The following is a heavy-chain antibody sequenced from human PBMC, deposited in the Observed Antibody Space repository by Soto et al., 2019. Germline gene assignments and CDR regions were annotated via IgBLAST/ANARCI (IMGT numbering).Heavy chain of an antibody. CDR1: GGSISNAAYS. D-gene: IGHD5-18*01. J-gene: IGHJ4*02. V-gene: IGHV4-30-2*01. CDR3: ARERGGYGLFDS. Sequence: SETLSLTCTVSGGSISNAAYSWSWIRQPPGKGLEWIGYIYPSGMPFYNPSLRSRVTTSIDRSNDQFSLNLKSVTAADTAVYYCARERGGYGLFDSWGQGTLVTVSS. CDR2: IYPSGMP.